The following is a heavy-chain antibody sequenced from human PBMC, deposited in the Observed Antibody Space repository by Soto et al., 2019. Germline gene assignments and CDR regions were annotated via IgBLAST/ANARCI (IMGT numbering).Heavy chain of an antibody. Sequence: QVQLVQSGAEVKKPGASVKVSCKTSGYTFNNYGISWVRQAPGQGLEWMGWISDYNGNTNYAQKFQGRVTMTTDTSTRKVYRVVTSLRSDDTAVYYCARDGYYDSGSYGMDVWGRGTTVTVSS. CDR1: GYTFNNYG. J-gene: IGHJ6*02. CDR2: ISDYNGNT. CDR3: ARDGYYDSGSYGMDV. D-gene: IGHD3-16*01. V-gene: IGHV1-18*01.